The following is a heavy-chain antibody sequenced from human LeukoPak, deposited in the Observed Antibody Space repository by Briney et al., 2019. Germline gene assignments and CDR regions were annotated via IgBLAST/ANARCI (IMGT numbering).Heavy chain of an antibody. CDR1: GGSISSSSYY. V-gene: IGHV4-39*01. CDR2: IYYSGST. CDR3: ARVQITGTTGVLRNWFDP. J-gene: IGHJ5*02. D-gene: IGHD1-20*01. Sequence: RASETLSLTCTVSGGSISSSSYYWGWIRQPPGKGLEWIGTIYYSGSTYYNPSLKSRVTISVDTSKDQFSLKLSSVTAADTAVYYCARVQITGTTGVLRNWFDPWGQGTLVTVSS.